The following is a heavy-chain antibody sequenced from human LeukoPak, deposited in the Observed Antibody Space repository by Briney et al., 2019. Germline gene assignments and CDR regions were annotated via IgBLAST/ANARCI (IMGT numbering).Heavy chain of an antibody. CDR2: ISAYNGNT. CDR1: GYTFTSYG. Sequence: ASVKVSCKASGYTFTSYGISWVRQAPGQGLEWMGWISAYNGNTNYAQKLQGRVTMTRDTSTSTVYMELSSLRSEDTAVYYCARDLLSSGPSYYFDYWGQGTLVTVSS. CDR3: ARDLLSSGPSYYFDY. D-gene: IGHD6-19*01. V-gene: IGHV1-18*01. J-gene: IGHJ4*02.